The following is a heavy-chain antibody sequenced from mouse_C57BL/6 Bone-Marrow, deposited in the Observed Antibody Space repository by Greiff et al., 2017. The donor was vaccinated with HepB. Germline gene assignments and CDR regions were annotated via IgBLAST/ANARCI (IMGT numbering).Heavy chain of an antibody. CDR3: ARGDYCCGSRRYNY. CDR1: GYTFTSYG. Sequence: VQLVESGAELARPGASVKLSCKASGYTFTSYGISWVKQRTGQGLEGIGEFYPSSGNTYYNEKFKGKATLTADKSSSTAYMELRRLTSEDSAVYVCARGDYCCGSRRYNYWGQGTTLTVSS. D-gene: IGHD1-1*01. V-gene: IGHV1-81*01. J-gene: IGHJ2*01. CDR2: FYPSSGNT.